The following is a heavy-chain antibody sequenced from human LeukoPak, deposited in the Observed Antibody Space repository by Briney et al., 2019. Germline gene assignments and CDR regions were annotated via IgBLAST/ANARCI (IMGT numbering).Heavy chain of an antibody. CDR1: GGSISSSSYY. Sequence: SSETLSLTCTVSGGSISSSSYYWGWIRQPPGKGLEWIGSIYYSGSTYYNPSLKSRVTISVDTSKNQSSLKLSSVTAADTAVYYCARPGQRGYSYGYYFDYWGQGTLVTVSS. CDR3: ARPGQRGYSYGYYFDY. CDR2: IYYSGST. D-gene: IGHD5-18*01. J-gene: IGHJ4*02. V-gene: IGHV4-39*07.